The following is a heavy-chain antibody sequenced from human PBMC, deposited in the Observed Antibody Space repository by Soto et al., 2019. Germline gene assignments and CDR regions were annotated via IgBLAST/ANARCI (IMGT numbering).Heavy chain of an antibody. J-gene: IGHJ4*02. V-gene: IGHV3-33*01. CDR2: IWYDGSNK. CDR3: ARGWWELLQIVDY. CDR1: GFTFSSYG. Sequence: QVQLVESGGGVVQPGRSLRLSCAASGFTFSSYGMHWVRQAPGKGLEWVAVIWYDGSNKYYADSVKGRFTISRDNSKNTLYLQMNSLRAEDTAVYYCARGWWELLQIVDYWGQGTLVTVSS. D-gene: IGHD1-26*01.